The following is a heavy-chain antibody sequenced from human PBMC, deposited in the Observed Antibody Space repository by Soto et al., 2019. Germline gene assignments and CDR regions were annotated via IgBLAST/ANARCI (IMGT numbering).Heavy chain of an antibody. V-gene: IGHV1-69*13. CDR3: ARGNGYSSSSLWFDP. J-gene: IGHJ5*02. Sequence: GASVKVSCKASGGTFSSYAICWVRQAPGQGPEWLGGIIPIFGTANYAQKFQGRVTITADESTCTAYMELSSLRSEDTAVYYCARGNGYSSSSLWFDPWGQGTLVTVSS. D-gene: IGHD6-6*01. CDR2: IIPIFGTA. CDR1: GGTFSSYA.